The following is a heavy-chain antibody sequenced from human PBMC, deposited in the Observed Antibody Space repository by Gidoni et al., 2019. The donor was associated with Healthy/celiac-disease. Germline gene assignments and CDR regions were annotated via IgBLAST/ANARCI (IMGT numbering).Heavy chain of an antibody. D-gene: IGHD4-17*01. CDR2: IYYSGST. J-gene: IGHJ3*02. Sequence: WIRQHPGKGLEWIGYIYYSGSTYYNPSLKSRVTISVDTSKNQFSLKLSSVTAADTAVYYCARETTVVTPCAFDIWGQGTMVTVSS. V-gene: IGHV4-31*02. CDR3: ARETTVVTPCAFDI.